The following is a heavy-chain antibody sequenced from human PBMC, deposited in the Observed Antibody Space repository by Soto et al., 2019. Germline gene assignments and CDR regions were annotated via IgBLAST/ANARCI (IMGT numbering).Heavy chain of an antibody. J-gene: IGHJ6*02. Sequence: QVQLQESGPGLVKPSGTLSLTCAVSGGSISSSNWWSWVRQPPGKGLEWIGEIFHNGNTYSNPSLTGRVTMSVGKSKNQFSLNLNSVTAADTAVYYCASRTYAMDVWGQGTTVTVSS. CDR2: IFHNGNT. CDR3: ASRTYAMDV. V-gene: IGHV4-4*02. CDR1: GGSISSSNW.